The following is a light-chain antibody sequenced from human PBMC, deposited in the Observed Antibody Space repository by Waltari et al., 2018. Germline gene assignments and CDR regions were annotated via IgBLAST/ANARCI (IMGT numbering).Light chain of an antibody. CDR1: SGDIGTYNS. CDR3: TSFTTSKTVI. V-gene: IGLV2-14*03. CDR2: DVS. J-gene: IGLJ2*01. Sequence: SALTQPASVSGSPGQSVTVSCAGASGDIGTYNSVSWYQLLPGKAPKLMVFDVSNRPSGVSHRFSGSKSGNTASRTISGLQAEDEASYYCTSFTTSKTVIFGGGTKLTVL.